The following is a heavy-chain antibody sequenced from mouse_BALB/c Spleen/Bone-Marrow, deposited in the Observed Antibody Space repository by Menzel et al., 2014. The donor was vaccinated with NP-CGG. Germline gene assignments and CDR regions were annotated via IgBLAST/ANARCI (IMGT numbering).Heavy chain of an antibody. D-gene: IGHD1-1*01. CDR1: GYTFTSYW. Sequence: QVQLQQSGAELVRPGASVNLSCKASGYTFTSYWINWVKQRPGQGLEWIGNIYPSDSYTNYNQKFKDKATLTVDKSSSTAYMQLSSPTSEDSAVYYCTRSYGSSYEYYFDYWGQGTTLTVSS. J-gene: IGHJ2*01. CDR3: TRSYGSSYEYYFDY. V-gene: IGHV1-69*02. CDR2: IYPSDSYT.